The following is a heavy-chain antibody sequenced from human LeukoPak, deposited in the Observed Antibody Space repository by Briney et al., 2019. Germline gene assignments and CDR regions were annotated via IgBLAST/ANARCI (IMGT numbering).Heavy chain of an antibody. D-gene: IGHD6-6*01. CDR1: GFTFSSYE. CDR3: ARDQSYSSSLNYFDY. J-gene: IGHJ4*02. V-gene: IGHV3-48*03. Sequence: QPGGSLRLSCAASGFTFSSYEMNWVRQAPGKGLEWVSYISSSGSTIYYANSVKGRFTISRDNAKNSLYLQMNSLRAEDTAVYYCARDQSYSSSLNYFDYWGQGTLVTVSS. CDR2: ISSSGSTI.